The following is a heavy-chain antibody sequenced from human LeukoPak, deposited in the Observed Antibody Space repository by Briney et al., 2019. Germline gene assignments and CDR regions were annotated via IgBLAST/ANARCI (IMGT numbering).Heavy chain of an antibody. Sequence: GGSLRLSCAASGFTFSSYAMSWVRQAPGKGLEWVSAISGSGGSTYYADSVKGRFTISRDNSKNTLYLQMNSLRAEDTAVYYCAKRIYSSGWYGYYGVDVWGQGTTVTVSS. CDR1: GFTFSSYA. V-gene: IGHV3-23*01. J-gene: IGHJ6*02. D-gene: IGHD6-19*01. CDR3: AKRIYSSGWYGYYGVDV. CDR2: ISGSGGST.